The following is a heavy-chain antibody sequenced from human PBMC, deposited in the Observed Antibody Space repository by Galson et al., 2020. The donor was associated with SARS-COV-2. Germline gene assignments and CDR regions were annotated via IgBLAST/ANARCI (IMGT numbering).Heavy chain of an antibody. CDR1: GGSTRSSSYC. CDR2: INYSGRT. D-gene: IGHD2-15*01. J-gene: IGHJ5*02. Sequence: SATLSPPCSVPGGSTRSSSYCWGWIRQPPGKGLEWIGSINYSGRTYYNPSLKSRVTISLDTSKNQLSLKLSSVTAAATAVYYCAREFLAARGWFDPWGQGTLVTVSS. V-gene: IGHV4-39*07. CDR3: AREFLAARGWFDP.